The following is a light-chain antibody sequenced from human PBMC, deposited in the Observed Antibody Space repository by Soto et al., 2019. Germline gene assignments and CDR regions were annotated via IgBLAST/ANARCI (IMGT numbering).Light chain of an antibody. V-gene: IGKV3-15*01. Sequence: EILMTPSPATVSVSPGERATLSCRASQSVSSNLAWYQQKPGQAPRLLIYGASTRATGIPARFSGSGPGTEFTLTISSLQSEDFAVYYCQQYNNWLTFGQGTRLEIK. CDR2: GAS. CDR1: QSVSSN. CDR3: QQYNNWLT. J-gene: IGKJ5*01.